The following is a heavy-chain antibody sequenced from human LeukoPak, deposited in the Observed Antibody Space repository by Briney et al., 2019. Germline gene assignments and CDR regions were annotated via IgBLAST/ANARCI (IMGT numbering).Heavy chain of an antibody. CDR1: GFTFSTYS. CDR3: ARDDHYYYYYMDV. CDR2: ISSSSSTI. Sequence: QPGGSLRLSCAASGFTFSTYSMNWVRQAPGKGLEWVSYISSSSSTIYCADSVKGRFTISRDNAKNSLYLQMNSLRAEDTAVYYCARDDHYYYYYMDVWGKGTTVTVSS. V-gene: IGHV3-48*01. J-gene: IGHJ6*03.